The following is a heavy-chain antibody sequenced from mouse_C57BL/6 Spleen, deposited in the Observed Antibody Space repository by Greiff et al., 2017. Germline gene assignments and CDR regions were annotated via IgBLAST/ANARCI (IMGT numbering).Heavy chain of an antibody. V-gene: IGHV1-53*01. Sequence: QVQLQQPGTELVKPGASVKLSCKASGYTFTSYWMHWVKQRPGQGLEWIGNINPSNGGTNYNEKFKSKATLTVDKSSSTAYMQLSSLTSEASAVYYCARCGLTQPYFDYWGQGTTLTVSS. CDR2: INPSNGGT. CDR1: GYTFTSYW. CDR3: ARCGLTQPYFDY. J-gene: IGHJ2*01. D-gene: IGHD3-1*01.